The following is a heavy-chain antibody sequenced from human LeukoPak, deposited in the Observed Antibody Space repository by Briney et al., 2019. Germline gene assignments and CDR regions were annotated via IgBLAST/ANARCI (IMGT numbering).Heavy chain of an antibody. D-gene: IGHD3-16*02. CDR1: GGTFSSYA. V-gene: IGHV1-69*01. Sequence: EASVKVSCKASGGTFSSYAISWVRQAPGQGLEWMGGIIPTFGTANYAQKSQGRVTITADESTSTAYMELSSLRSEDTAVYYCERGVGYDYVWGSYRPYFDYWGQGTLVTVSS. J-gene: IGHJ4*02. CDR3: ERGVGYDYVWGSYRPYFDY. CDR2: IIPTFGTA.